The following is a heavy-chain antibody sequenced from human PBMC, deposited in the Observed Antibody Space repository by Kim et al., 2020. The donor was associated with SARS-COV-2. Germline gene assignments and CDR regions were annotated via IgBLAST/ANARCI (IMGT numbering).Heavy chain of an antibody. CDR3: ARAAARTIFGVVGEIDY. D-gene: IGHD3-3*01. CDR2: IYYSGST. CDR1: GGSISSGGYY. J-gene: IGHJ4*02. Sequence: SETLSLTCTVSGGSISSGGYYWSWIRQHPGKGLEWIGYIYYSGSTYYNPSLKSRVTISVDTSKNQFSLKLSSVTAADTAVYYCARAAARTIFGVVGEIDYWGQGTLVTVSS. V-gene: IGHV4-31*03.